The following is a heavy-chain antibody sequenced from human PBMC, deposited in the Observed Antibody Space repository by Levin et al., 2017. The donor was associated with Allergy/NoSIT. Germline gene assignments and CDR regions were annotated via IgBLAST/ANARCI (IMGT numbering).Heavy chain of an antibody. CDR3: AGVPGTASGYYGMDG. V-gene: IGHV1-69*06. CDR2: IIPIFGTP. J-gene: IGHJ6*02. Sequence: GASVKVSCKASGGTFTRYTISWVRQAPGQGLEWMGGIIPIFGTPNYAQNFQGRVTITADKSTSTAYMELSRLRSEDTALYYCAGVPGTASGYYGMDGWGQGTTVTVSS. D-gene: IGHD1-14*01. CDR1: GGTFTRYT.